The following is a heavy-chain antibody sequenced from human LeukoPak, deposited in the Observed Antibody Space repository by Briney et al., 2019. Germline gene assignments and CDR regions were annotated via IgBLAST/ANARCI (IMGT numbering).Heavy chain of an antibody. CDR1: GFTFSSYS. CDR2: ISGSGGST. V-gene: IGHV3-23*01. J-gene: IGHJ5*02. CDR3: AKRIRVNWFDP. Sequence: GGSLRLSCAASGFTFSSYSMNWVRQAPGKGLEWVSAISGSGGSTYYADSVKGRFTISRDNSKNTLYLQMNSLRAEDTAVYYCAKRIRVNWFDPWGQGTLVTVSS.